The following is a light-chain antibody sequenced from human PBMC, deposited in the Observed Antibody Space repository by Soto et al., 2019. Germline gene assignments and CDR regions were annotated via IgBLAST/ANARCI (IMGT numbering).Light chain of an antibody. V-gene: IGKV3-20*01. CDR1: QSVRDRY. CDR2: DTS. CDR3: QQYDDWLRLT. J-gene: IGKJ4*01. Sequence: EIVLTQSPGTLSLSPGERATLSCRASQSVRDRYLAWYQQKPGQAPSLLIYDTSTRATGVPDRFSGSGSGTDFALTISRVEPEDFGVYFCQQYDDWLRLTFGGGTKVDIK.